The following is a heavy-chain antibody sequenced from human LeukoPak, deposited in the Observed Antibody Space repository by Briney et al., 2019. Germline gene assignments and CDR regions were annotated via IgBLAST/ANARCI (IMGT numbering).Heavy chain of an antibody. J-gene: IGHJ4*02. CDR2: IYHNGNT. Sequence: SETLSLTCAVSGYSISSGYYWGWIRQPPGKGLEWIGTIYHNGNTYYNPSLKSRVTILVDTSKNQFSLKLSSVTAADTAVYYCARVRYNYGDSDYWGQGTLVTVSS. D-gene: IGHD5-18*01. V-gene: IGHV4-38-2*01. CDR1: GYSISSGYY. CDR3: ARVRYNYGDSDY.